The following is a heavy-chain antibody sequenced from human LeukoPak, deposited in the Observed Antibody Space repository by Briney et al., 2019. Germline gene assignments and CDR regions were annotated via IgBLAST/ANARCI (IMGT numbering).Heavy chain of an antibody. CDR1: GFTVSSNY. CDR2: IYSGGST. CDR3: ARGDYDSSGYYDH. V-gene: IGHV3-66*01. D-gene: IGHD3-22*01. J-gene: IGHJ4*02. Sequence: GSLRLSCAASGFTVSSNYMSWVRQAPGKGLEWVSVIYSGGSTYYADSVKGRFTISRDNSKNTLYLQMNSLRAEDTAVYYCARGDYDSSGYYDHWGQGTLVTVSS.